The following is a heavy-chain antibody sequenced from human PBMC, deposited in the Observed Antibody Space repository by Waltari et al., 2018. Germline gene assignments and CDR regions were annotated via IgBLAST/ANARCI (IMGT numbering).Heavy chain of an antibody. J-gene: IGHJ5*02. CDR2: IHISGRT. CDR3: ARDYDQDWFDP. V-gene: IGHV4-4*07. Sequence: QVQLQESGPGLVRPSETLSLTCTVSGGSVSDFYWTWLRQPAGGGLEWIGRIHISGRTDYHPSLKSRVSMSVDTSKNQFSLKLSSVTAADTAVYYCARDYDQDWFDPWGQGTLVTVSS. CDR1: GGSVSDFY. D-gene: IGHD3-22*01.